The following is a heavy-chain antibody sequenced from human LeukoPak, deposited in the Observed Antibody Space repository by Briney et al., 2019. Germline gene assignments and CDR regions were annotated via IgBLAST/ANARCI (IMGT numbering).Heavy chain of an antibody. CDR2: IAYDGTNK. Sequence: GGPLRLSCAASGFAFSSYAMDWVRQAPGKGLEWVALIAYDGTNKHYADSVKGRFTISRDNSKNTLYLQMNSLRADDTAVYYCAANKDCGSSHCYASFDYWGQGVLVTVSS. D-gene: IGHD2-2*01. J-gene: IGHJ4*02. CDR1: GFAFSSYA. CDR3: AANKDCGSSHCYASFDY. V-gene: IGHV3-30*04.